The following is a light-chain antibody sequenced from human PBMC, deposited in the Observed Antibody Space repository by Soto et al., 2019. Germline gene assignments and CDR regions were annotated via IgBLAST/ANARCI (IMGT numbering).Light chain of an antibody. CDR1: SSDVGGYNY. J-gene: IGLJ2*01. V-gene: IGLV2-8*01. CDR2: EVS. Sequence: QSALTQPPSASGSPGQSVTISCTRTSSDVGGYNYVSWYQQHPGKAPKLMIYEVSKRPSGVPDRFSGSKSGNTASLTVSGLQAEDEADYYCSSYAGSNTSFGGGTKLTVL. CDR3: SSYAGSNTS.